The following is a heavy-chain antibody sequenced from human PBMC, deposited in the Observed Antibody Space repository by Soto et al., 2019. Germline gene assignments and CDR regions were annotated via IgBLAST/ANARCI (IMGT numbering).Heavy chain of an antibody. J-gene: IGHJ5*02. V-gene: IGHV4-31*03. D-gene: IGHD2-21*01. CDR3: ARVNSSRMVITENWFDP. Sequence: QVQLQESGLGLVKPSQTLSLTCTVSGGSISSGGYYWSWIRQPPGKGLEWIGYIYYSGSTYYNPSLKSRVTISVEASKNQFSLKLSSVTAADTAVYYCARVNSSRMVITENWFDPWGQGTLVTVSS. CDR1: GGSISSGGYY. CDR2: IYYSGST.